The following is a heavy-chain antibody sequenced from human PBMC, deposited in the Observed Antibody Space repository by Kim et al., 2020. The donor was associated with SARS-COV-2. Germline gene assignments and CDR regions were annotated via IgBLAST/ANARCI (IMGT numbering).Heavy chain of an antibody. D-gene: IGHD3-22*01. J-gene: IGHJ6*03. CDR2: IWYDGSNK. CDR1: GFTFSSYG. Sequence: GGSLRLSCAASGFTFSSYGMHWVRQAPGKGLEWVAVIWYDGSNKYYADSVKGRFTISRDNSKNTLYLQMNSLRAEDTAVYYCARGSRIVVVINRPVYYYYYMDVWGKGTTVTVSS. V-gene: IGHV3-33*01. CDR3: ARGSRIVVVINRPVYYYYYMDV.